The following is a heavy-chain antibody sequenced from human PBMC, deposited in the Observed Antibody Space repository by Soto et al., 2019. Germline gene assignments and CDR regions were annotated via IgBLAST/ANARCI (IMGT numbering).Heavy chain of an antibody. CDR2: ISSSGSTI. D-gene: IGHD2-2*01. Sequence: GSLRLSCAASGFTFSSYSMNWVRQAPGKGLEWVSYISSSGSTIYYADSVKGRFTISRDNAKNSLYLQMNSLRDEDTAVYYCARASAVPAAPFRHWFDPWGQGTLVTVSS. J-gene: IGHJ5*02. V-gene: IGHV3-48*02. CDR1: GFTFSSYS. CDR3: ARASAVPAAPFRHWFDP.